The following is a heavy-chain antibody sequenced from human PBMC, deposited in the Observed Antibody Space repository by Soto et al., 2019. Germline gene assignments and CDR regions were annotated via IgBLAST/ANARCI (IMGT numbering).Heavy chain of an antibody. Sequence: GGSLRRSCATSWFTFSDYYMSWIRQAPGEGLEWLSYIGTRGNTKYYADSVRGRFTISRDNAKNSLYMQMNSLRADETAVYYCARDGTEYYGEYYEYWGQG. CDR3: ARDGTEYYGEYYEY. V-gene: IGHV3-11*01. CDR1: WFTFSDYY. D-gene: IGHD4-17*01. CDR2: IGTRGNTK. J-gene: IGHJ4*02.